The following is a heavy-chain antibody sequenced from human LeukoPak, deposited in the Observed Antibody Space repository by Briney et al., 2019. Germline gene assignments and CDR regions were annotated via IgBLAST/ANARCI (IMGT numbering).Heavy chain of an antibody. CDR1: GGSISSSSYY. Sequence: ETLSLTCTVSGGSISSSSYYWGWIRQPPGKGLEWVSAISGSGGSTYYADSVKGRFTISRDNSKNTLYLQMNSLRAEDTAVYYCAKYRRVLGNWFDPWGQGTLVTVSS. J-gene: IGHJ5*02. CDR2: ISGSGGST. CDR3: AKYRRVLGNWFDP. V-gene: IGHV3-23*01. D-gene: IGHD4/OR15-4a*01.